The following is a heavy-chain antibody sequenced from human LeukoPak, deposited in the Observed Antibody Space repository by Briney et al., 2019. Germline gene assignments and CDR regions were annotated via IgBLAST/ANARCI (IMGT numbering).Heavy chain of an antibody. CDR3: ARDSSGYDTLDY. CDR1: VGSISSYY. CDR2: IYYSGST. Sequence: PSETLSLTCTVSVGSISSYYWSWIRQPPGKGLEWIGYIYYSGSTYYNPSLQSRVTIPVDTSKNQFSLKLSSVTAADTAVYYCARDSSGYDTLDYWGQGTLVTVSS. J-gene: IGHJ4*02. D-gene: IGHD5-12*01. V-gene: IGHV4-59*01.